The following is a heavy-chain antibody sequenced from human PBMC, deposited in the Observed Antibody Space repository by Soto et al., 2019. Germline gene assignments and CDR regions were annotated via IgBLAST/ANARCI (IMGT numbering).Heavy chain of an antibody. CDR3: ARSLAGTRENWFEP. Sequence: ETLSLTCSVSGSLTSATNYYWAWSRQRAGKGLEWIGRFFITGGTNFNPSLKSRDTMSLDASKNHFSLRLTSVTAADTAMYYCARSLAGTRENWFEPWGQG. D-gene: IGHD1-1*01. V-gene: IGHV4-4*07. J-gene: IGHJ5*02. CDR1: GSLTSATNYY. CDR2: FFITGGT.